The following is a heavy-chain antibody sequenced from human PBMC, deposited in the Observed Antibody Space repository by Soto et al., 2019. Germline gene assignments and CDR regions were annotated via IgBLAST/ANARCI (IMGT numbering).Heavy chain of an antibody. CDR2: ISGSGGST. CDR1: GFTFSSYA. D-gene: IGHD6-19*01. J-gene: IGHJ6*02. Sequence: PGGSLRLSCAASGFTFSSYAMSWVRQAPGKGLEWVSAISGSGGSTYYADSVKGRFTISRDNSKNTLYLQMNSLRAEDTAVYYCAKDGGFAVALYYYYGMDAWGQGTTVTVSS. V-gene: IGHV3-23*01. CDR3: AKDGGFAVALYYYYGMDA.